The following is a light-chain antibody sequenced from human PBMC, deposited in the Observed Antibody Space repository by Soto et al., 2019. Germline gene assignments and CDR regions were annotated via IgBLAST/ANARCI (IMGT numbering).Light chain of an antibody. V-gene: IGKV3-15*01. J-gene: IGKJ1*01. CDR1: QSVSSS. CDR3: QQYNNWWT. CDR2: GAS. Sequence: EIVMTQSPATLSVSPGERVTLSCRASQSVSSSLAWYQQKPGQAPRLLIYGASARAIGIPARFSGSGSETEFTLTISSLQSEDFAVYYCQQYNNWWTFGQGTKVEI.